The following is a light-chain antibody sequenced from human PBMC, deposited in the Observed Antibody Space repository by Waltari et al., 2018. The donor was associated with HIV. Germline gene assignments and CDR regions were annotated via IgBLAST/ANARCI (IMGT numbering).Light chain of an antibody. CDR1: SSNIGSNS. CDR2: TTD. Sequence: SVLTQPPSASGTPGQRVTISCSGDSSNIGSNSVYWYQQLPGTAPKLLIYTTDQRPSGVPDRCSGSNSGTSASLAISGLRSEDEADYYCATWDDDLSTWLFGGGTKLTVL. CDR3: ATWDDDLSTWL. V-gene: IGLV1-47*01. J-gene: IGLJ3*02.